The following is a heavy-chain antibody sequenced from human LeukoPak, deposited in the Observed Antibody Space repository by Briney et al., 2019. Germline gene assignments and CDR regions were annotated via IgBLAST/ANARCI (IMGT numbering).Heavy chain of an antibody. D-gene: IGHD2-15*01. CDR1: GFTFSSYG. J-gene: IGHJ6*02. Sequence: GGSLRLSCAASGFTFSSYGMRWVRQAPGKGLEWVAVISYDGSNKDYADSVKGRFTISRDNSKNTLYLQMNSLRAEDTAVYYCAKPPRRLVGKTNYYYGMDVWGQGITVTVSS. CDR3: AKPPRRLVGKTNYYYGMDV. CDR2: ISYDGSNK. V-gene: IGHV3-30*18.